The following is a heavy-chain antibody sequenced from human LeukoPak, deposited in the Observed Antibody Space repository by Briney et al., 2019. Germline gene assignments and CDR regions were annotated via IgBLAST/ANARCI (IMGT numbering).Heavy chain of an antibody. CDR2: IYSDNT. V-gene: IGHV3-53*01. D-gene: IGHD2-8*02. CDR1: GFTVSSNS. Sequence: GGSLRLSCTVSGFTVSSNSMSWVRQAPGKGLEWVSFIYSDNTHYSDSVKGRFTISRDNSKNTLYLQMNSLRAEDAAIYYCATYRQVLLPFESWGQGTLVTVSS. CDR3: ATYRQVLLPFES. J-gene: IGHJ4*02.